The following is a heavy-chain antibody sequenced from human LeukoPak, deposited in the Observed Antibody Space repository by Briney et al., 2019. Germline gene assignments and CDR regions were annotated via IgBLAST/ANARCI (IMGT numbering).Heavy chain of an antibody. V-gene: IGHV5-51*01. CDR3: ARVRYGSGWYFDY. CDR1: GYSFTSYW. J-gene: IGHJ4*02. D-gene: IGHD6-19*01. Sequence: GESLQISCKGSGYSFTSYWIVWVRQMPGKGLEWMGIIYPGDSDTRYSPSFQGQVTISADKSISTAYLQWSSLKASDTAMYYCARVRYGSGWYFDYWGQGTLVTVSS. CDR2: IYPGDSDT.